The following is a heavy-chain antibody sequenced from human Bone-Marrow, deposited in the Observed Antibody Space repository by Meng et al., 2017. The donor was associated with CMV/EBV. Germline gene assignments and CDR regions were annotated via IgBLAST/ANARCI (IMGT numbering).Heavy chain of an antibody. V-gene: IGHV4-34*01. D-gene: IGHD5-24*01. CDR2: VIYSGGT. CDR1: GGSLSDYW. Sequence: SETLSLTCAVYGGSLSDYWWNWIRQSPGKGLEWIGEVIYSGGTNYNPSLKSRVTISEDTSKNQVSLKLSSVTAADTAVYYCARGNYGTRWGQGTLVTVSS. CDR3: ARGNYGTR. J-gene: IGHJ4*02.